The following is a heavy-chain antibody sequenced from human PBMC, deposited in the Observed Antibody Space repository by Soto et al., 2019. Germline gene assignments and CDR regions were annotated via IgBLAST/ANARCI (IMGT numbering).Heavy chain of an antibody. CDR1: GYMFTSYG. V-gene: IGHV1-18*01. Sequence: QVQLVQSGTEVKRPGASVKVSCKTSGYMFTSYGITWVRQAPGQGLEWMGWINGYSGHTDYTQKFQGRVTMTTDTSTRTAYMELRSLGSYDTAVYYGARGLGCAEYVDYCYFDFWGQGTLLTVSS. CDR3: ARGLGCAEYVDYCYFDF. J-gene: IGHJ4*02. CDR2: INGYSGHT. D-gene: IGHD4-17*01.